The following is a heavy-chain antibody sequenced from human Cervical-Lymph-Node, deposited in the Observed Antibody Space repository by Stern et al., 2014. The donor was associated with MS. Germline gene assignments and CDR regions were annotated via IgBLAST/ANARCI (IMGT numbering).Heavy chain of an antibody. D-gene: IGHD2-21*01. J-gene: IGHJ4*02. CDR3: ATVPDDWDYFDL. V-gene: IGHV1-24*01. CDR2: FDSKGGER. Sequence: QVQLVQSGAEVKKPGASVKVSCKVSGHSLTKLSLHWVRQAPGKGLEWMGGFDSKGGERIYAQKFQGRVTLTEDTSTDTVYMELRGLKSDDTALYYCATVPDDWDYFDLWGQGTPVSVSS. CDR1: GHSLTKLS.